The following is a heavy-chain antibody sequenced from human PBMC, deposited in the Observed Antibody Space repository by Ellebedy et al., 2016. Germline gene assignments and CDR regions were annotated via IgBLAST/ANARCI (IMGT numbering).Heavy chain of an antibody. CDR3: ARSVYYYDSSGYPYYFDY. CDR2: ISAYNGNT. D-gene: IGHD3-22*01. CDR1: GYTFTSYA. Sequence: ASVKVSCXASGYTFTSYAISWVRQAHGQGLEWMGWISAYNGNTNYAQKLQGRVTMTTDTSTSTAYMELRSLRSDDTAVYYCARSVYYYDSSGYPYYFDYWGQGILVTVSS. V-gene: IGHV1-18*01. J-gene: IGHJ4*02.